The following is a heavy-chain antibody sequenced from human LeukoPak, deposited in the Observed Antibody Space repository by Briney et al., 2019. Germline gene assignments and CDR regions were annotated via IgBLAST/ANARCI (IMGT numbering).Heavy chain of an antibody. CDR1: GFTFSSYE. J-gene: IGHJ4*02. CDR2: ISSSGSTI. CDR3: ARDRAAAGYDY. V-gene: IGHV3-48*03. D-gene: IGHD6-13*01. Sequence: GGSLRLSCAASGFTFSSYEMNWVRQAPGKGLEWVSYISSSGSTIYYADPVKGRLTISRDNAKNSLYLQMNSLRAEDTAVYYCARDRAAAGYDYWGQGTLVTVSS.